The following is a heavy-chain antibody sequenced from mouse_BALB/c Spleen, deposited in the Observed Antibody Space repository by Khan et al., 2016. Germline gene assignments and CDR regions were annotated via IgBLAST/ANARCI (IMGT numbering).Heavy chain of an antibody. V-gene: IGHV9-2-1*01. J-gene: IGHJ1*01. CDR2: INTETGEP. CDR3: ARIFPGSSYRYFDV. D-gene: IGHD1-1*01. Sequence: QIQLVQSGPELKKPGETVKISCKASGYTFTDYSMHWVQQAPGKGLKWMGWINTETGEPTYADDFKGRFAFSLETSASTAYLQINNLKNEDTATYFCARIFPGSSYRYFDVWGAGTTVTVSS. CDR1: GYTFTDYS.